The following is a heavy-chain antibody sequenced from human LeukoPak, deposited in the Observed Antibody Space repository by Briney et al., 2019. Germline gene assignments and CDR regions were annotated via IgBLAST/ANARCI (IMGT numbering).Heavy chain of an antibody. J-gene: IGHJ5*02. CDR3: ARLREQYYYGSGSSNWFDP. V-gene: IGHV1-69*04. CDR2: IFPILGIA. D-gene: IGHD3-10*01. CDR1: GGTFSSYA. Sequence: SVKVSCKASGGTFSSYAISWVRQAPGQGLEWIGRIFPILGIANYAQKFQGRVTITADKSTSTAYMELSSLRSEDTAVYYCARLREQYYYGSGSSNWFDPWGQGTLVTVSS.